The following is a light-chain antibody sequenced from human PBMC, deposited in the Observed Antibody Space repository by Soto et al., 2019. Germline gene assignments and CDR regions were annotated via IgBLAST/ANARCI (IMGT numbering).Light chain of an antibody. CDR2: LNSDGRH. V-gene: IGLV4-69*01. CDR1: SGHSSYA. J-gene: IGLJ1*01. Sequence: QPVLTQSPSASASLGASVKLTCTLSSGHSSYAIARHQQQPEKGPRYLMKLNSDGRHSKGDGIPDRFSGSSSGAERYLIISSLQSEDEADYSCQTWGTGIHVFGTGTKLTVL. CDR3: QTWGTGIHV.